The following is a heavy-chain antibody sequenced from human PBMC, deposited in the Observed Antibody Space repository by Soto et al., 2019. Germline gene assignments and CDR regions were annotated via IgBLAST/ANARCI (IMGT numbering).Heavy chain of an antibody. CDR3: ARDQTDSGGYSDS. CDR2: IWNDGSNE. V-gene: IGHV3-33*01. Sequence: QVQLVESGGGVVQPGGSLRLSCEASGFNFSSYGIHWVRQAPGKGLEWVAIIWNDGSNEYYADSVKGRFTISGDNSKNTVYLQVSKLRAEDTAVYFCARDQTDSGGYSDSWGQGTLVTVSS. D-gene: IGHD3-22*01. J-gene: IGHJ4*02. CDR1: GFNFSSYG.